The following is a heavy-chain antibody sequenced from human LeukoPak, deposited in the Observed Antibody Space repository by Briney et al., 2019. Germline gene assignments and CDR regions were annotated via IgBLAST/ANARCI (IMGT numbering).Heavy chain of an antibody. CDR1: GFTFSDYY. D-gene: IGHD3-9*01. J-gene: IGHJ6*02. V-gene: IGHV3-11*06. CDR2: ISGSSSYT. Sequence: PGGSLRLSCAASGFTFSDYYMSWIRQAPGKGLEWVSYISGSSSYTNYADSVKGRFTISRDSAKNSLYLQMNSLRAEDTAVYYCARDGRLASGDVLRYFDWLGIGDYYYGMDVWGQGTTVTVSS. CDR3: ARDGRLASGDVLRYFDWLGIGDYYYGMDV.